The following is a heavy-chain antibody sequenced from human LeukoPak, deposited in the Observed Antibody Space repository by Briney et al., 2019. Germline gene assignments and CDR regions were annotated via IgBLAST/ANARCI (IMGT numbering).Heavy chain of an antibody. CDR3: ARDSVGIAARYGMDV. V-gene: IGHV3-7*01. CDR1: GFTFSNYW. D-gene: IGHD6-6*01. J-gene: IGHJ6*02. CDR2: IKQEGSEK. Sequence: GGSLRLSCAASGFTFSNYWMSWVRQAPGKGLEWVANIKQEGSEKYYLDSVKGRFTISRDNAKNSLYLQVNSLRAEDTAVYYCARDSVGIAARYGMDVWGQGTTVTVSS.